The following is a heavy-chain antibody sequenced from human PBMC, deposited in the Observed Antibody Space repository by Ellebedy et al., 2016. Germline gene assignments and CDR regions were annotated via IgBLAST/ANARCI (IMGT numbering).Heavy chain of an antibody. CDR3: ARTTSGWSLHSFDP. V-gene: IGHV1-3*01. CDR2: INLGNGNS. J-gene: IGHJ5*02. Sequence: ASVKVSCKTSGYTFTTYSIHWLRQAPGQSLEWMGWINLGNGNSVYSQKFQGRVTITRDTSASTVYMELNSLRSEDTAVYFCARTTSGWSLHSFDPWGQGTLVTVSS. CDR1: GYTFTTYS. D-gene: IGHD6-19*01.